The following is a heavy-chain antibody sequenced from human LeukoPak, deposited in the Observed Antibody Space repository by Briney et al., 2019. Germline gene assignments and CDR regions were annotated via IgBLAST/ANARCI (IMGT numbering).Heavy chain of an antibody. CDR1: GFTFSSFS. CDR2: ISSTSSTI. CDR3: ARDSVWLDY. D-gene: IGHD5-24*01. J-gene: IGHJ4*02. Sequence: PGGSLRLSCAASGFTFSSFSMNWVRQAPGKGLEWVSYISSTSSTIYYADSVKGRFTISRDNAKNSLYLQMNSLRAEDTAVYYCARDSVWLDYWGQGTLVTVSS. V-gene: IGHV3-48*01.